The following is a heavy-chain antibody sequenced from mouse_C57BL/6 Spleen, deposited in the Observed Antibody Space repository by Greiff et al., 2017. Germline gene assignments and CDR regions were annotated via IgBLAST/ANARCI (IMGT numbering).Heavy chain of an antibody. J-gene: IGHJ2*01. Sequence: QVQLQQPGAELVRPGTSVKLSCKASGYTFTSYGMHWVKQRPGQGLEWIGVIGPAGSYTNYTQKLKGKAPMTVDTAYSNAYMQLSSLTLYDSSVYYCARGAFSYDNYYFDYWGQGTTLTVSS. CDR1: GYTFTSYG. D-gene: IGHD2-1*01. CDR2: IGPAGSYT. V-gene: IGHV1-59*01. CDR3: ARGAFSYDNYYFDY.